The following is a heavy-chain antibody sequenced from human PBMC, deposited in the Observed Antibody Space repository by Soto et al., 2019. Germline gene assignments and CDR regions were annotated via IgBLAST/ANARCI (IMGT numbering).Heavy chain of an antibody. Sequence: TGWSLGLSCSASGFTFSGYWMTWVRQAPGKGLEWVANIKEDGSEKYYVDSVKGRFTISRDNPKNSLYLQMNSLRADDTAVYYCARPLYGSGSVWFDPWGQGTLVTVSS. CDR2: IKEDGSEK. J-gene: IGHJ5*02. CDR3: ARPLYGSGSVWFDP. V-gene: IGHV3-7*03. CDR1: GFTFSGYW. D-gene: IGHD3-10*01.